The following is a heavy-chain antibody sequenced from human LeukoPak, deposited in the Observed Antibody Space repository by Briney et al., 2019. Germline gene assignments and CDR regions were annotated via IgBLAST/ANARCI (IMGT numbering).Heavy chain of an antibody. CDR3: ARQGYCSSTSCYSPARQFDY. D-gene: IGHD2-2*01. J-gene: IGHJ4*02. V-gene: IGHV4-39*01. CDR2: IYYSGST. CDR1: GGSFSGYY. Sequence: SETLSLTCAVSGGSFSGYYWSWIRQPPGKGLEWIGSIYYSGSTYYNPSLKSRVTISVDTSKNQFSLKLSSVTAADTAVYYCARQGYCSSTSCYSPARQFDYWGQGTLVTVSS.